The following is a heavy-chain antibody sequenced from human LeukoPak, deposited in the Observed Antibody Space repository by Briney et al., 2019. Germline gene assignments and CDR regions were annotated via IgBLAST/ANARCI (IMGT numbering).Heavy chain of an antibody. D-gene: IGHD6-19*01. J-gene: IGHJ4*02. CDR2: ICSGGST. V-gene: IGHV3-53*01. CDR1: GFTVSSNY. CDR3: ARRSAVTGGLDY. Sequence: PGGSLRLSCAASGFTVSSNYMSWVRQAPGKGLEWVSVICSGGSTYYADSVKGRFTISRDNAKNTLYLQMNSLRAEDTAVYYCARRSAVTGGLDYWGQGTLVTVSS.